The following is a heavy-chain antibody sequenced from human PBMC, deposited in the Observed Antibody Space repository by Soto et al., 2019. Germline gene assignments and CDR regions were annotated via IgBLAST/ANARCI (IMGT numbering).Heavy chain of an antibody. CDR1: GFTFSSYA. Sequence: GGSLRLSCAASGFTFSSYAMSWVRQAPGKGLEWVSAISGSGGSTYYEDSVKGRFTISRDNSKNTLYLQMNSLRAEDTAVYYCARRRDACVWATWPCPTSPTWLDPWGQGTLVTASS. D-gene: IGHD5-12*01. V-gene: IGHV3-23*01. CDR2: ISGSGGST. CDR3: ARRRDACVWATWPCPTSPTWLDP. J-gene: IGHJ5*02.